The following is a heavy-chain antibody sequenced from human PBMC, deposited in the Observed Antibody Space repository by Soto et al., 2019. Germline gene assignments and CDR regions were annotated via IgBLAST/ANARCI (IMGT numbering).Heavy chain of an antibody. V-gene: IGHV4-61*01. D-gene: IGHD6-13*01. J-gene: IGHJ4*02. CDR1: GGSVSSGNYY. Sequence: QVLLQESGPGLVKPSETLSLTCTVSGGSVSSGNYYWSWIRQPPGTGLEWIGYMYYTGSTKYNPALKSRVTVSVDTSKDPVSLKLCSVTAADTAVYYCAGDCYSSSWYIDYWGQGTLVPVSS. CDR3: AGDCYSSSWYIDY. CDR2: MYYTGST.